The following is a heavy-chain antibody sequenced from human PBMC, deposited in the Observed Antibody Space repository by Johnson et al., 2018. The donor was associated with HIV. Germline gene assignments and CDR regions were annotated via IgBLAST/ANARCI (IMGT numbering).Heavy chain of an antibody. CDR1: EFTFSDYA. D-gene: IGHD6-19*01. CDR3: ARSGGAVAGVDAFDI. Sequence: QVQLVESGGGVVQPGRSLKIYCAVSEFTFSDYAMHWVRLAPGKGLQWVGVISYDGNKKYYADSVRGRFTISRDISKNTLYLQMNSLRAGDTAVNYCARSGGAVAGVDAFDIWGQGTMVTVSS. V-gene: IGHV3-30*14. J-gene: IGHJ3*02. CDR2: ISYDGNKK.